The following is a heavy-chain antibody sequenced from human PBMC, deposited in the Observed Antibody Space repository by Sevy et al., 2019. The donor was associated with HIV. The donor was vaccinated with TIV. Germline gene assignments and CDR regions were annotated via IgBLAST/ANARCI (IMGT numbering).Heavy chain of an antibody. D-gene: IGHD1-26*01. CDR1: GYTFTSYD. V-gene: IGHV1-8*01. Sequence: ASVKVSCKASGYTFTSYDINWVRQATGQGLEWMGWMNRNSGNTGYAQKFQGRVTMTRNTSIRTAYMELSSLRSEDTAVYYCARWVVGATFAFDYWGQGTLVTVSS. CDR3: ARWVVGATFAFDY. CDR2: MNRNSGNT. J-gene: IGHJ4*02.